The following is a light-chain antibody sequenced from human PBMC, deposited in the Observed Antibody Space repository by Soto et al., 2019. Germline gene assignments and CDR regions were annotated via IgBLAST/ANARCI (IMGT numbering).Light chain of an antibody. J-gene: IGKJ3*01. Sequence: AIQLTQSPSSLSASVGDRVSIACRASQGISSALAWYQQKTGKAPKLLIYDASSLASGVTSRISGSGSGTDFTLTISSLQPEDFATYYCQQFNTYPLTFGPGTKVDIK. CDR3: QQFNTYPLT. CDR1: QGISSA. CDR2: DAS. V-gene: IGKV1-13*02.